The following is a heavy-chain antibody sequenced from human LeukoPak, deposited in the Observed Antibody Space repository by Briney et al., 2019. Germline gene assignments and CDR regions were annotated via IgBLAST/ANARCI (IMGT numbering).Heavy chain of an antibody. D-gene: IGHD3-10*01. CDR1: GFTVNTHY. CDR3: ARGVSASGSFDS. Sequence: GSRRLSCAASGFTVNTHYMTWVRQAPGKGLEWVSVMYNDGTTYYAAAVKGRFLFSRDNGKNMLFLQMDSLRPADTAVYYCARGVSASGSFDSWGQGTLVTVSS. V-gene: IGHV3-66*01. CDR2: MYNDGTT. J-gene: IGHJ4*02.